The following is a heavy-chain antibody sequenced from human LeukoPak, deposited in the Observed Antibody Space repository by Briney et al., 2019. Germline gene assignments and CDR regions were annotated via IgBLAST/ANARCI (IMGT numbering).Heavy chain of an antibody. V-gene: IGHV4-30-4*01. D-gene: IGHD3-16*02. J-gene: IGHJ5*02. CDR2: IYYSGST. Sequence: SETLSLTCTVSGGSISSGDYYWSWIRQPPGTGLEWIVYIYYSGSTYYNPSLKSRVTISVDTSKNQFSLKLSSVTAADTAVYYCARVDYVWGSYPGWFDPWGQGTLVTVSS. CDR3: ARVDYVWGSYPGWFDP. CDR1: GGSISSGDYY.